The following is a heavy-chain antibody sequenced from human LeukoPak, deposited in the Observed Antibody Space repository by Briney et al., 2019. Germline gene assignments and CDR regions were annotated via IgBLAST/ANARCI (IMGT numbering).Heavy chain of an antibody. Sequence: GGSLRLSCAASGVTFSSYWMSWVRQAPGKGLEWVANIKQDGSEKYYVDSVKGRFTISRDNTWNSLFLDLSSLRADDTAMYFCARLFGGVTTFDYWGQGALVTVSS. CDR1: GVTFSSYW. J-gene: IGHJ4*02. CDR3: ARLFGGVTTFDY. V-gene: IGHV3-7*01. D-gene: IGHD4-17*01. CDR2: IKQDGSEK.